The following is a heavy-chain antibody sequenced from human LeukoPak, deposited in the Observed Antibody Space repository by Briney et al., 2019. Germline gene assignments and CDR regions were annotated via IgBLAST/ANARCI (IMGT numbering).Heavy chain of an antibody. D-gene: IGHD1-26*01. CDR1: GGTFSSYA. V-gene: IGHV1-69*13. CDR3: ARSGGVGATYYHMDV. CDR2: IIPIFGTA. Sequence: ASVKVSCKASGGTFSSYAISWVRQAPGQGLEWMGGIIPIFGTANYAQKFQGRVTITADESTSTAYMELSSLRSEDTAVYYCARSGGVGATYYHMDVWGKGATVTISS. J-gene: IGHJ6*03.